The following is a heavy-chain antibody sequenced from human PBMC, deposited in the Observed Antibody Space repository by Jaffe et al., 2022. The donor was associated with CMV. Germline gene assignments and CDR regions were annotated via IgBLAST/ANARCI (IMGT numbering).Heavy chain of an antibody. CDR1: GGSFSGYY. CDR3: ARGRVTMVRGVIFSPYYYGMDV. D-gene: IGHD3-10*01. Sequence: QVQLQQWGAGLLKPSETLSLTCAVYGGSFSGYYWSWIRQPPGKGLEWIGEINHSGSTNYNPSLKSRVTISVDTSKNQFSLKLSSVTAADTAVYYCARGRVTMVRGVIFSPYYYGMDVWGQGTTVTVSS. CDR2: INHSGST. J-gene: IGHJ6*02. V-gene: IGHV4-34*01.